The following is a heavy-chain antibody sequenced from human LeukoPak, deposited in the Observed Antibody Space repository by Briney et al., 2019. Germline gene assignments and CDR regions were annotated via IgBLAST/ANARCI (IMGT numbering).Heavy chain of an antibody. CDR2: ISSSGSTR. Sequence: VGTLRLSCAASGFTFSDYYMSWIRQAPGKGLEWVSYISSSGSTRYYADYVQGRFSISRDNAKNSLYLQMTSLRAEDTAVYYCARRSADTSCYDALCSNYSFDYWGQGTLVTVSS. CDR1: GFTFSDYY. V-gene: IGHV3-11*04. J-gene: IGHJ4*02. CDR3: ARRSADTSCYDALCSNYSFDY. D-gene: IGHD2-2*01.